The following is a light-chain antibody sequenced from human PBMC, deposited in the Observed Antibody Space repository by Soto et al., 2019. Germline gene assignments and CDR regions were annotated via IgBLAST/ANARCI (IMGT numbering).Light chain of an antibody. V-gene: IGLV4-69*01. CDR1: SGHSSYA. Sequence: QPVLTQSPSASASLGASVKLTCTLSSGHSSYAIAWHQQQPEKGPRYLMKLNSDGSHSKGDGIPDRFSGSSSGAERYLTISRLQSEDEADYYCQTWGTGPWVFGGGTQLTVL. CDR3: QTWGTGPWV. J-gene: IGLJ3*02. CDR2: LNSDGSH.